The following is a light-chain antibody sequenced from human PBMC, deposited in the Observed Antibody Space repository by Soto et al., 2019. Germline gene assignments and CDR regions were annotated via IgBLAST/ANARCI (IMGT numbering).Light chain of an antibody. J-gene: IGLJ1*01. V-gene: IGLV2-23*02. CDR1: SSDVGSYNL. CDR2: EVS. CDR3: CSYAGRTTPYV. Sequence: QSVLTQPASVSGSPGQSITISCTGTSSDVGSYNLVSWYQHHPGKAPKLMIYEVSERPSGVSNRFSGSKSGNTASLTISGLQAEDEADHYCCSYAGRTTPYVFGTGTKVTVL.